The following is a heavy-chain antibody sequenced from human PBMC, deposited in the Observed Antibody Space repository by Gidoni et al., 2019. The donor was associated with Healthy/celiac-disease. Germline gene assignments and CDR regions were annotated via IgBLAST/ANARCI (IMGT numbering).Heavy chain of an antibody. CDR3: AKDRESSNWAGIDV. CDR1: GFTFDGYA. Sequence: EVQLVESGGGLVQPGRSLRLSCAASGFTFDGYAMHWVRQVPGKGLEWVSSISWNSGTIGYAHSVQGRFTISRDNAKNSLFLQMNSLRAEDTALYYCAKDRESSNWAGIDVWGQGTTVTVSS. J-gene: IGHJ6*02. CDR2: ISWNSGTI. D-gene: IGHD6-13*01. V-gene: IGHV3-9*01.